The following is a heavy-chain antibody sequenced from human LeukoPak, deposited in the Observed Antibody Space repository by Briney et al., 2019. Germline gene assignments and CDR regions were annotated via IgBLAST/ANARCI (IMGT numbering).Heavy chain of an antibody. CDR1: RGSISSSSYY. CDR2: IYYTGST. V-gene: IGHV4-39*07. J-gene: IGHJ4*02. CDR3: ARYCSSTSCYLAFDY. D-gene: IGHD2-2*01. Sequence: SETLSLTCTVPRGSISSSSYYRGWIRQPPGKGLECIGSIYYTGSTYYNPSLKSRVTMSVDTSKNQFSLKLSSVTAAHTAVYYCARYCSSTSCYLAFDYWGQGTLVAVSS.